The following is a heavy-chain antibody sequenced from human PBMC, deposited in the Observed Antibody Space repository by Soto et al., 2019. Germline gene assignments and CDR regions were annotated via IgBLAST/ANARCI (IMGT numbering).Heavy chain of an antibody. CDR1: GFTFSSYG. CDR3: AKSYYGDYDHRLLFVN. CDR2: ISYDGSNK. Sequence: GGSLRLSCAASGFTFSSYGMHWVRQAPGKGLEWVAVISYDGSNKYYADSVKGRFTISRDNSKNTLYLQMNSLRAEDTAVYYCAKSYYGDYDHRLLFVNWGQGTLVTVSS. D-gene: IGHD4-17*01. V-gene: IGHV3-30*18. J-gene: IGHJ4*02.